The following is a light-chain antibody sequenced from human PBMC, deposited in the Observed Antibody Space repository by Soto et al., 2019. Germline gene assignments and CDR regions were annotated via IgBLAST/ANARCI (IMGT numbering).Light chain of an antibody. CDR3: QQYESYSWT. V-gene: IGKV1-5*01. J-gene: IGKJ1*01. Sequence: DIQMTQSPSALSASVGDRVTITCRASQSIKTWLAWYQQKPGRAPNLLIYDASSLQSGVPSRFSGSGSGTEFTLTISSLQPDDSATYYCQQYESYSWTFGQGTKVDIK. CDR1: QSIKTW. CDR2: DAS.